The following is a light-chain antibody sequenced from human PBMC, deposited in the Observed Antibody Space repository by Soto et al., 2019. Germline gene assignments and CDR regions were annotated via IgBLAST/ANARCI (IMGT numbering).Light chain of an antibody. J-gene: IGKJ4*01. CDR1: QSVSSG. Sequence: EIVMTQSPATLSASPGERATLSCRASQSVSSGLAWYQQRPGQAPRLLIYDTSTRATGIPARFSGSGSGTEFTLTISSLQSEDFAVYYCQQYNNWPPVLTFGGGTKVEIK. CDR2: DTS. CDR3: QQYNNWPPVLT. V-gene: IGKV3-15*01.